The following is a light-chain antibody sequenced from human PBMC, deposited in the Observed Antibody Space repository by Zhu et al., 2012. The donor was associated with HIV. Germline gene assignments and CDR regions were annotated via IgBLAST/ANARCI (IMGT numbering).Light chain of an antibody. V-gene: IGKV3-15*01. Sequence: EIVMTQSPATLSVSPGERATLSCRASESVSSNLAWYQQKPGQAPRLLIYGASTRATGIPARSSGSGSGTEFTLTISSLQSEDFAVYYCQQCNNWPLTFGGGTKVEIK. CDR3: QQCNNWPLT. CDR1: ESVSSN. CDR2: GAS. J-gene: IGKJ4*01.